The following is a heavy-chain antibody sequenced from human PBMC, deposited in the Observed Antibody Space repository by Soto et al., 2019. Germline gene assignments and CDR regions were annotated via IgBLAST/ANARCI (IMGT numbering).Heavy chain of an antibody. CDR2: INHSGST. CDR1: GGSFSGYY. J-gene: IGHJ1*01. Sequence: KTSETLSLTCAVYGGSFSGYYWSWIRQPPGKGLEWIGEINHSGSTNYNPSLKSRVTISVDTSKNQFSLKLSSVTAADTAVYYCARGLKGVQHWGQGTLVTVSS. CDR3: ARGLKGVQH. V-gene: IGHV4-34*01.